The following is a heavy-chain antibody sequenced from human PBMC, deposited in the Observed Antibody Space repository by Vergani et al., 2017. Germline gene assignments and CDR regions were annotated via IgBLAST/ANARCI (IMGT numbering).Heavy chain of an antibody. J-gene: IGHJ4*02. CDR2: IYYSGST. CDR1: GGSISSGGYY. D-gene: IGHD2-21*01. V-gene: IGHV4-31*03. Sequence: QVQLQESGPGLVKPSQTLSLTCTVSGGSISSGGYYWSWIRQHPGKGLEWIGYIYYSGSTYYNPSLKSRVTISVDTSKNQFSLKLSSVTAADTAVYYCARMGGYDGGDAFRIGYFDSWGPGILVTVSS. CDR3: ARMGGYDGGDAFRIGYFDS.